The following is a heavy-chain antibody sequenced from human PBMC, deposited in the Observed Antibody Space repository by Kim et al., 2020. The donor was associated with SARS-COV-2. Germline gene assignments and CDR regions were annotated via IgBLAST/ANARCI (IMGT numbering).Heavy chain of an antibody. Sequence: SVKVSCKASGGTFSSYAISWVRQAPGQGLEWMGGIIPIFGTANYAQKFQGRVTITADESTSTAYMELSSLRSEDTAVYYCARGRIGGNEPMWYFDLWGRGTLVTVSS. CDR3: ARGRIGGNEPMWYFDL. V-gene: IGHV1-69*13. CDR1: GGTFSSYA. J-gene: IGHJ2*01. CDR2: IIPIFGTA. D-gene: IGHD2-15*01.